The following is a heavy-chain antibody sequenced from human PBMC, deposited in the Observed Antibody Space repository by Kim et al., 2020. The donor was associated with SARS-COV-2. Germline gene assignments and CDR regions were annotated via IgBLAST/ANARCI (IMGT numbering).Heavy chain of an antibody. V-gene: IGHV3-15*01. D-gene: IGHD4-17*01. CDR1: GFTFSNAW. CDR2: IKSKTDGGTT. J-gene: IGHJ6*02. CDR3: TTDPTGYGDYDYYYYGMDV. Sequence: GGSLRLSCAASGFTFSNAWMSWVRQAPGKGLEWVGRIKSKTDGGTTDYAAPVKGRFTISRDDSKNTLYLQMNSLKTEDTAVYYCTTDPTGYGDYDYYYYGMDVWGQGTTVTVSS.